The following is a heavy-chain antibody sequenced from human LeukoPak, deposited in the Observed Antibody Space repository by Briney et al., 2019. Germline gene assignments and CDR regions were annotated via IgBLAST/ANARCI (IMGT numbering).Heavy chain of an antibody. Sequence: PGGSLRLSCAASAFTFSNYAMSWVRQAPGKGLEWVSTISNSDSSTYYADSVKGRFTISRDNSKNTLYLQMNSLRAEDTAVYYCAKGTRRARSGYSYGLHYFDYWGQGTLVTVSS. D-gene: IGHD5-18*01. CDR1: AFTFSNYA. V-gene: IGHV3-23*01. CDR2: ISNSDSST. CDR3: AKGTRRARSGYSYGLHYFDY. J-gene: IGHJ4*02.